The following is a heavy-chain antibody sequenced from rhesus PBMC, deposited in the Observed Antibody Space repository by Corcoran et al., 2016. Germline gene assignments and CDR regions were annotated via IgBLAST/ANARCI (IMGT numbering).Heavy chain of an antibody. CDR2: IRSKAYGGTA. Sequence: EVQLVESGGGLVQPGGSLRVSCAASGFTFSDHYMYWVRQAPGRGLGGVGFIRSKAYGGTAEYAASVKGRFTISRDDSKSIAYLQMSSLKTEDTAVYYCTMGGIGYWGQGVLVTVSS. D-gene: IGHD5-42*01. J-gene: IGHJ4*01. CDR3: TMGGIGY. V-gene: IGHV3-6*01. CDR1: GFTFSDHY.